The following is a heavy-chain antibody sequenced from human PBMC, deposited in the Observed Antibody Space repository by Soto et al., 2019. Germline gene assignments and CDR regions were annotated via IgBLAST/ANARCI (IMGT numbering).Heavy chain of an antibody. Sequence: PGGSLRLSCAASGFTFSNAWMNWVRQAPGKGLEWVGRIKSKTDGGTTDYAAPVKGRFTISRDDSKNTLYLQMNSLKTEDTAVYYCTTDSDYYDSSGYLYYGMDVWGQGTTVTVSS. D-gene: IGHD3-22*01. CDR1: GFTFSNAW. V-gene: IGHV3-15*07. CDR2: IKSKTDGGTT. J-gene: IGHJ6*02. CDR3: TTDSDYYDSSGYLYYGMDV.